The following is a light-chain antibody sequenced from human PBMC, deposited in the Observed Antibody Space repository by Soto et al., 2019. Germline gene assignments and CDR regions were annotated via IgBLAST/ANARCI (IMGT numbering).Light chain of an antibody. J-gene: IGKJ1*01. CDR3: QQYGSSPRT. CDR1: QSVSSSY. Sequence: EIVLTQSPGTLSLSPGERAPLSCRASQSVSSSYLAWYQQKPGQAPRLLIYGASSRATGIPARFSGSGSGTDFTLTISSLEPEDFSVYYCQQYGSSPRTFGQGTKVDIK. V-gene: IGKV3-20*01. CDR2: GAS.